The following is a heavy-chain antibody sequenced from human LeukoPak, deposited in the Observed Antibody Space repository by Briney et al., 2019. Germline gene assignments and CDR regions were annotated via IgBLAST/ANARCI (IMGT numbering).Heavy chain of an antibody. CDR1: GFTFSSYE. CDR3: ARDRVEMATTLFSY. V-gene: IGHV3-48*03. Sequence: PGGSLRLSCAASGFTFSSYEMNWVRQAPGKGLEWISYISGGGGTIHYADSVKGRFTISRDNAKNSLYLQMNSLRAEDTAVYYCARDRVEMATTLFSYWGQGTLVTVSS. D-gene: IGHD5-24*01. J-gene: IGHJ4*02. CDR2: ISGGGGTI.